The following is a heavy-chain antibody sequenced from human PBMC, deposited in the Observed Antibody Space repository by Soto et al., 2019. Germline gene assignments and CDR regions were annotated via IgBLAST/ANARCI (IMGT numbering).Heavy chain of an antibody. CDR1: GFTFSNSD. J-gene: IGHJ3*01. CDR2: ISRSGDTT. Sequence: EVHLLESGGGLVQPGGSLRLSCAASGFTFSNSDMSWVRQAPGKGLEWVSYISRSGDTTYYADSVKGRFTVSRDNSQNPPFPEKDRLRNEGPGGYYLGFNRGWVYAFDGWGQGAIVTVSS. CDR3: GFNRGWVYAFDG. V-gene: IGHV3-23*01. D-gene: IGHD6-19*01.